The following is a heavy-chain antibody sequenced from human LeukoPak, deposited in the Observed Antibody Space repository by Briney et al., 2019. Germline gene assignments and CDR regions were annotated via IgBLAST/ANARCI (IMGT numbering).Heavy chain of an antibody. J-gene: IGHJ4*02. V-gene: IGHV3-23*01. CDR3: AKDPYRSGWHELDY. CDR2: ISGSGGST. D-gene: IGHD6-19*01. Sequence: GGALRLSCAASGFTFSSHAMSWVRQAPGKGLEWVSAISGSGGSTYYADSVKGRFTISRDNSKNTLYLQMNSLRAEDTAVYYCAKDPYRSGWHELDYWGQGTLVTVSS. CDR1: GFTFSSHA.